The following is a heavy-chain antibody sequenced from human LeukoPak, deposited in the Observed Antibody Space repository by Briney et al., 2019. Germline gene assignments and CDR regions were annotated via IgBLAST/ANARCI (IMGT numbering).Heavy chain of an antibody. J-gene: IGHJ6*02. CDR1: GFTFSSYA. CDR3: ARDRSVAATYYYYGMDV. CDR2: ISYDGSNK. D-gene: IGHD2-15*01. V-gene: IGHV3-30-3*01. Sequence: GGSLRLSCAASGFTFSSYAMHWVRQAPGKGLEWVAVISYDGSNKYYADSVKGRFTISRDNSKNTLYLQMNSLRAEDTAVYYCARDRSVAATYYYYGMDVWGQGTTVTVSS.